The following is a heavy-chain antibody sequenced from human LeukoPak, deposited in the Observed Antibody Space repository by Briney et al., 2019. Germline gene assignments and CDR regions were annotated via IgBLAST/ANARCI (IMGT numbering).Heavy chain of an antibody. Sequence: ASVKVSCKASGYTFTGYYMHGVRQAPGQGLEWMGWINPNSGGTNYAQKPQGRVTMTTDTSTSTAYMELRSLRSDDTAVYYCAKTLWFGELYLPYYFDYWGQGTLVTVSS. V-gene: IGHV1-2*02. D-gene: IGHD3-10*01. CDR1: GYTFTGYY. CDR3: AKTLWFGELYLPYYFDY. CDR2: INPNSGGT. J-gene: IGHJ4*02.